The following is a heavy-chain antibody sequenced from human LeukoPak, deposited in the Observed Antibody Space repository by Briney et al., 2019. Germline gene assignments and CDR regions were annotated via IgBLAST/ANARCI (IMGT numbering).Heavy chain of an antibody. V-gene: IGHV4-39*07. Sequence: SETLSLTCTVSGVSISSSNSYWGWIRQPPGKGLEWIGSIYYSGSTYYNPSLKSRVTISVDTSKNQFSLKLSSVTAADTAVYYCARSRLVGAIGYWGQGTLVTVSS. CDR1: GVSISSSNSY. CDR2: IYYSGST. D-gene: IGHD1-26*01. CDR3: ARSRLVGAIGY. J-gene: IGHJ4*02.